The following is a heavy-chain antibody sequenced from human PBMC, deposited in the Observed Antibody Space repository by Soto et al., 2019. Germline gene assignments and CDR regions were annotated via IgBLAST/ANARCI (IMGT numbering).Heavy chain of an antibody. CDR2: IYHSGIT. D-gene: IGHD1-26*01. CDR1: GGSVSSETHF. V-gene: IGHV4-61*03. Sequence: SETLSLTGDVFGGSVSSETHFWSWIRQPPGKGLEWIGYIYHSGITNSNPSLKGRLTISVDKSTNHFSLSLASVTAADTAIYYCAREDMSGTYYFDSWGQGTRVTVSS. CDR3: AREDMSGTYYFDS. J-gene: IGHJ4*02.